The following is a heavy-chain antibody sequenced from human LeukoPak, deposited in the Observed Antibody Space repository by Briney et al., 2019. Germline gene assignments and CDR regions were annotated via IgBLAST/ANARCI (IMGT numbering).Heavy chain of an antibody. CDR1: GFTFYNYG. J-gene: IGHJ4*02. Sequence: GGSLRLSCAASGFTFYNYGISWVRQAPGKGLEWLTGINGSGGRTYYADSVRGRFIVSRDNSKNTLYLQMNSLRAEDTAVYYCAKSYYDILTGYPNFDYWGQGTLVTVSS. CDR2: INGSGGRT. V-gene: IGHV3-23*01. CDR3: AKSYYDILTGYPNFDY. D-gene: IGHD3-9*01.